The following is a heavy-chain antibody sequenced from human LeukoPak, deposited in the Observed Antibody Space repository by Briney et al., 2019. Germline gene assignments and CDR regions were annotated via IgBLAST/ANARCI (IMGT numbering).Heavy chain of an antibody. Sequence: GGSLRVSCAASGFTFSGYSMNWVRQAPGKGMECVSKISSSSGTIYYADSVKGRFTISRDNSKNTLYLQMNSLRAEDTAVYYCAKLLGGSAYYYGMDVWGQGTTVTVSS. CDR3: AKLLGGSAYYYGMDV. J-gene: IGHJ6*02. V-gene: IGHV3-48*01. CDR2: ISSSSGTI. CDR1: GFTFSGYS. D-gene: IGHD3-10*01.